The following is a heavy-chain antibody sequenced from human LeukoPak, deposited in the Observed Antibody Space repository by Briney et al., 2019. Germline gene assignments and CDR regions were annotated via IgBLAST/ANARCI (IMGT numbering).Heavy chain of an antibody. D-gene: IGHD6-19*01. Sequence: ASVKVSCKASGYTFTSYGISWVRQAPGQGLEWMGWISAYNGNTNYAQKLQGRVTMTTDTSTSTAYMELRSLRSDDTAVYYCARDSSGWYRVSGDFQHWGQGTLVTVS. CDR3: ARDSSGWYRVSGDFQH. V-gene: IGHV1-18*04. CDR1: GYTFTSYG. J-gene: IGHJ1*01. CDR2: ISAYNGNT.